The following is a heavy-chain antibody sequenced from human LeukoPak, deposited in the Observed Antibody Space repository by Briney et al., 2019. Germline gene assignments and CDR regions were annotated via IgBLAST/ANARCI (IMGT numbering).Heavy chain of an antibody. V-gene: IGHV3-30*18. D-gene: IGHD4-17*01. J-gene: IGHJ4*02. CDR3: AKDGPIDDYGDSSYFDC. Sequence: HPGKSLRLSCVASGFTFSNYAMHWVRQAPGKGLEWAAVISHDGKERYYGGPVKGRFTISRDNSKNTLYLQMNSLRAEDTAVYYCAKDGPIDDYGDSSYFDCWGQGTLVTVSS. CDR1: GFTFSNYA. CDR2: ISHDGKER.